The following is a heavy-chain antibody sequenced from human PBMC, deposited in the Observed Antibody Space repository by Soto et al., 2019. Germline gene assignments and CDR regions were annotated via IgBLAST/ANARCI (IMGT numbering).Heavy chain of an antibody. CDR1: GFTFSSYA. V-gene: IGHV3-23*01. CDR2: ISGSGDDT. CDR3: ARVPWAVTSYFDY. D-gene: IGHD4-4*01. J-gene: IGHJ4*02. Sequence: GGSLRLSCAASGFTFSSYAMSWVRQAPGKGLEWVSGISGSGDDTYYADSVKGRFTISRDNSKNTLFLQMNNLRAEDTAVYYCARVPWAVTSYFDYWGQGTLVTVSS.